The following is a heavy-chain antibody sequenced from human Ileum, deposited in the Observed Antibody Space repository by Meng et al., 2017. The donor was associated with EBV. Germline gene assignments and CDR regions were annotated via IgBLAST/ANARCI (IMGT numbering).Heavy chain of an antibody. CDR3: ARGNGWRFDY. J-gene: IGHJ4*02. CDR2: ININTGNP. V-gene: IGHV7-4-1*01. D-gene: IGHD6-19*01. Sequence: QGQLGQSGAELKKHGALVTVSCQAAWYTFTSSSMNWVRHAPGQGLEWMGWININTGNPTYAQGFTGRFVFSLDTSVSTAYLQIDSLKADDTAVYYCARGNGWRFDYWGQGTLVTVSS. CDR1: WYTFTSSS.